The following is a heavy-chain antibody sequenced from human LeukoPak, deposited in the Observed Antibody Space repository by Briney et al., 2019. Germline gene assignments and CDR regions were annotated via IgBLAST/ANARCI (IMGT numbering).Heavy chain of an antibody. V-gene: IGHV1-69*13. CDR1: GGTFSSYA. Sequence: SVKVSCKASGGTFSSYAISWVRQAPGQGLEWMGGIIPIFGTANYAQKFQGRVTITADESTSTAYMELSSLRSEDTAVYYCASSRLPEDIVVVPAANDYYYYMDVWGKGTAVTVSS. D-gene: IGHD2-2*01. CDR2: IIPIFGTA. CDR3: ASSRLPEDIVVVPAANDYYYYMDV. J-gene: IGHJ6*03.